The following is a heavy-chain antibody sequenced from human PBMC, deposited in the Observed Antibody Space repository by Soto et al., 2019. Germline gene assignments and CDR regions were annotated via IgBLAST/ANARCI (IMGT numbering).Heavy chain of an antibody. V-gene: IGHV3-21*01. CDR1: GFTFSSYS. CDR2: ISSSSSYI. J-gene: IGHJ4*02. CDR3: ARDLIAVAGTAGGFFDY. D-gene: IGHD6-19*01. Sequence: GGSLRLSCAASGFTFSSYSMNWVRQAPGKGLEWVSSISSSSSYIYYADSVKGRFTISRDNAKNSLYLQMTSLRAEDTAVYYCARDLIAVAGTAGGFFDYWGQGTLVTVSS.